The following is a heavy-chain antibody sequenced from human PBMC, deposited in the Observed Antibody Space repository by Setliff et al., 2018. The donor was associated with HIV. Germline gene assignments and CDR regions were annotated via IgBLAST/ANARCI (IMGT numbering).Heavy chain of an antibody. V-gene: IGHV1-18*01. Sequence: ASVKVSCKASGYSFTTYGISWVRQAPGQGLEWVGWISVYNGQTLYAQKVQGRITVTMDIPKDTAYMELRGLTPDDTAVYYCARGHHFYWYFDLWVPETLLVTVSS. CDR2: ISVYNGQT. J-gene: IGHJ2*01. CDR1: GYSFTTYG. CDR3: ARGHHFYWYFDL.